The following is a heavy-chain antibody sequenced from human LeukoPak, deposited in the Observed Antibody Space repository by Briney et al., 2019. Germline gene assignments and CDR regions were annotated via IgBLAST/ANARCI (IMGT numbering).Heavy chain of an antibody. CDR3: ARYSGSSPLDY. CDR2: INHSAST. V-gene: IGHV4-34*01. CDR1: GGSFSGYY. D-gene: IGHD1-26*01. J-gene: IGHJ4*02. Sequence: SETLSLTCAVYGGSFSGYYWSWIRQPPGKGLEWIGEINHSASTNYNPSLKSRVTISVDTSKNQFSLKLSSVTAADTAVYYCARYSGSSPLDYWGQGTLVTVSS.